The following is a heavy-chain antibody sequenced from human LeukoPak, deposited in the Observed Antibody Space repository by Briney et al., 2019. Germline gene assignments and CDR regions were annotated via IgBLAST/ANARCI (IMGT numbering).Heavy chain of an antibody. Sequence: PSETLSLTCTVSGGSISSYYWSWIRQPPGKGLEWIGYIYYSGSTNYNPSLKSRVTISVDTSKNQFSLKLSSVTAADTAAYYCARQWGTAVRGASDYWGQGTLVTVSS. CDR1: GGSISSYY. CDR3: ARQWGTAVRGASDY. D-gene: IGHD3-10*01. CDR2: IYYSGST. J-gene: IGHJ4*02. V-gene: IGHV4-59*01.